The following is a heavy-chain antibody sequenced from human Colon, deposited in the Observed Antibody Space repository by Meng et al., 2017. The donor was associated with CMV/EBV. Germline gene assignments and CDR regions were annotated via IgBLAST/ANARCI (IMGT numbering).Heavy chain of an antibody. V-gene: IGHV3-15*01. CDR3: TRDLRLGIGLRYFDL. CDR1: GFTFSKAW. CDR2: IKSKADGGTR. D-gene: IGHD7-27*01. Sequence: GESLKISCEASGFTFSKAWMNWVRQAPGKGLEWVGRIKSKADGGTRDYAAPVKGRFTISRDDSKNTLYLQMSSLKTEDTAVYYCTRDLRLGIGLRYFDLWGRGTLVTVSS. J-gene: IGHJ2*01.